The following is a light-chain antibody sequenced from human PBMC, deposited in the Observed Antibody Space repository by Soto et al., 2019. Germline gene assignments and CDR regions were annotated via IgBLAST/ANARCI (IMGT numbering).Light chain of an antibody. J-gene: IGKJ5*01. CDR2: AAS. CDR3: QQSYSTPGT. CDR1: QSISSY. Sequence: DIQMTQSPSSLSASVGDRVTITCRASQSISSYLNWYQQKPGKAPKLLIYAASSLQCGVPSRFSGSGSVTDFTLTISSLQPEDFATYYCQQSYSTPGTFGQGTRLESK. V-gene: IGKV1-39*01.